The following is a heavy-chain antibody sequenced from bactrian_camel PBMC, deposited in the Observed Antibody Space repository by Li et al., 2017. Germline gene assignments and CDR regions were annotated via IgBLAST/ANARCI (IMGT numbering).Heavy chain of an antibody. Sequence: HVQLVESGGGSVQAGGSLRLSCQASGGITGSMGWFRQDPGKEREGVALIRIGGTTWYADSVKGRFTISKDYAKNTLYLQMNSLKPEDTAMYYCAADLDRYYGCSSGSWRSMNYRGQGTQVTVS. D-gene: IGHD1*01. V-gene: IGHV3S55*01. CDR1: GGITGS. CDR3: AADLDRYYGCSSGSWRSMNY. CDR2: IRIGGTT. J-gene: IGHJ4*01.